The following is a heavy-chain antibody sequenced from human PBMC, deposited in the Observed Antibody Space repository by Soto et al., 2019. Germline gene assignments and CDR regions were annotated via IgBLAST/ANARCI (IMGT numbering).Heavy chain of an antibody. V-gene: IGHV3-30*18. CDR1: GFTFSRYG. Sequence: GGSLRLSCAASGFTFSRYGMHWVRQAPGKGLEWVAVTSFDASNKYYVDSVKGRFTISRDNSKNTLYPQMNSLRAEDTAVYYCAKDHYDSSGPRGQGYWGQGTLVTVSS. CDR3: AKDHYDSSGPRGQGY. J-gene: IGHJ4*02. D-gene: IGHD3-22*01. CDR2: TSFDASNK.